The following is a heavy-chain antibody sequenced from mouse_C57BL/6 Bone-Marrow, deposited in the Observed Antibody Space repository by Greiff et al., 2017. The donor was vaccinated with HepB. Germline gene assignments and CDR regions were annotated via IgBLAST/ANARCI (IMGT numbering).Heavy chain of an antibody. V-gene: IGHV5-4*03. CDR2: ISDGGSYT. D-gene: IGHD2-4*01. CDR3: ARSYYEYDDEGDYFDY. Sequence: EVKVVESGGGLVKPGGSLKLSCAASGFTFSSYAMSWVRQTPEKRLEWVATISDGGSYTYYPDNVKGRFTISRDNAKNNLYLQMSHLKSEDTAMYYCARSYYEYDDEGDYFDYWGQGTTLTVSS. CDR1: GFTFSSYA. J-gene: IGHJ2*01.